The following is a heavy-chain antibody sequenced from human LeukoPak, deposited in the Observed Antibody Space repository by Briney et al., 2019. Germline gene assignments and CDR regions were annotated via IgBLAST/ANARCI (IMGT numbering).Heavy chain of an antibody. CDR1: GGLIPISTYY. V-gene: IGHV4-39*07. Sequence: SGTLSLSCTVSGGLIPISTYYWGWIRQPPGNGLEWIGSVYYSGTTKYNPSLKSRVTISVDTLKNKFSLKLISVTAADTAVYYCARGTLYSGWSYYFDSWGQGTLVPVSS. CDR3: ARGTLYSGWSYYFDS. CDR2: VYYSGTT. J-gene: IGHJ4*02. D-gene: IGHD6-19*01.